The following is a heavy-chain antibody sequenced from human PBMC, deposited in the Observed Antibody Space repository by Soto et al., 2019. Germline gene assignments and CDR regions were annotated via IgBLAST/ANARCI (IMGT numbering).Heavy chain of an antibody. CDR1: GASISSSHW. Sequence: QVQLQESGPGLVKPSETLSLTCAVSGASISSSHWWSWVRQPPGKGLEWIGEIYHGGNTNYNPSLKSRVSIFVDKSKNQFSLLLNSLTAADSAVYYCAGTSPNIAAPSDLWGQGTLVTVSS. J-gene: IGHJ5*02. V-gene: IGHV4-4*02. CDR3: AGTSPNIAAPSDL. D-gene: IGHD2-2*01. CDR2: IYHGGNT.